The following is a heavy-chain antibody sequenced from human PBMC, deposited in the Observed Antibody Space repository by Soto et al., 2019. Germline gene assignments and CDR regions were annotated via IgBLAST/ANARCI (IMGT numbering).Heavy chain of an antibody. CDR1: GFTFSSYE. V-gene: IGHV3-48*03. CDR3: ARMGRGTSYYYGMDV. CDR2: ISSSGSTI. J-gene: IGHJ6*02. D-gene: IGHD3-10*01. Sequence: PGGSLRLSCAASGFTFSSYEMNWVRQAPGKGLEWVSYISSSGSTIYYADSVKGRFTISRDNAKNSLYLQMNSLRAEDTAVYYCARMGRGTSYYYGMDVWGQGTTVTVSS.